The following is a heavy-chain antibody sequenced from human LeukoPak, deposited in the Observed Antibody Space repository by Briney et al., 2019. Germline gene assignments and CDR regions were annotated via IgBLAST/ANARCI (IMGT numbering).Heavy chain of an antibody. CDR2: ISGSGGST. CDR1: GFTFSSYA. J-gene: IGHJ6*03. V-gene: IGHV3-23*01. Sequence: GGSLRLSCAASGFTFSSYAMSWVRQAPGKGLEWVSAISGSGGSTYYADSVKGRFTISRDNSKNTLYLQMNSLRAEDTAVYYCAKEYYGSGYYYYYMDVWGKGTTVTVSS. D-gene: IGHD3-10*01. CDR3: AKEYYGSGYYYYYMDV.